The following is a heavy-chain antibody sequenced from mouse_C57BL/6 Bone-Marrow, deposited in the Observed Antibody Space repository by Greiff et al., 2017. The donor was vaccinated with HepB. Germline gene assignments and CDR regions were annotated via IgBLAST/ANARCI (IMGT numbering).Heavy chain of an antibody. CDR2: IYPGCGST. CDR3: ARGGYRDYDGFDY. Sequence: QVQLQQPGAELVKPGASVKMSCKASGYTFTSYWITWVKQRPGQGLEWIGDIYPGCGSTNYNEKFKSKATLTLDTSSSTAYMQLSSLTSEDAAVDYCARGGYRDYDGFDYWGQGTTLTVSS. CDR1: GYTFTSYW. D-gene: IGHD2-4*01. J-gene: IGHJ2*01. V-gene: IGHV1-55*01.